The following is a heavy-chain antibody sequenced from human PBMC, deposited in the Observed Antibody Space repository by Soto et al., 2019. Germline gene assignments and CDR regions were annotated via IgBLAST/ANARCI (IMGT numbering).Heavy chain of an antibody. D-gene: IGHD2-2*01. V-gene: IGHV1-2*02. J-gene: IGHJ6*02. CDR1: GYTFTGYY. CDR3: ARERYQVISDGMDV. CDR2: INPETGGT. Sequence: ASVNGSCKASGYTFTGYYVHWVREAPGQGLEWMGWINPETGGTSYAQKFQGRVTLSRDTSINTAYLELSRLRFDDAAVYFCARERYQVISDGMDVWGQGTTVTVSS.